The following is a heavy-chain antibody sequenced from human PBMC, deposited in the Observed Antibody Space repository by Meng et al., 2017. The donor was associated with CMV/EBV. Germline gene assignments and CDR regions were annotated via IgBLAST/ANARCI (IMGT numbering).Heavy chain of an antibody. J-gene: IGHJ6*02. D-gene: IGHD3-22*01. V-gene: IGHV3-30*04. CDR3: ARALRSRDSSGYTYYYYYGMDV. Sequence: GGSLRLSCAASGFTFSSYAMHWVRQAPGKGLEWVAVISYDGSNKYYADSVKGRFTISRDNSKNTLYLQMNSLRAEDTAVYYCARALRSRDSSGYTYYYYYGMDVWGQGTTVTVSS. CDR2: ISYDGSNK. CDR1: GFTFSSYA.